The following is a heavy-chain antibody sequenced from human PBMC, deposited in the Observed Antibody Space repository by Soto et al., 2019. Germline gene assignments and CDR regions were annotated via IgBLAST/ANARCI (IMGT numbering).Heavy chain of an antibody. CDR2: INPDNGNT. CDR1: GYTFTRYT. CDR3: ARGNATGQLDP. Sequence: ASVKVSCKASGYTFTRYTMNWVRQAPGQRLEWMGWINPDNGNTKSSQKFQDRVIITRDTSASTAYMDLSSMRSEDTAVYYCARGNATGQLDPWGKGTLVTVSS. D-gene: IGHD2-2*01. V-gene: IGHV1-3*01. J-gene: IGHJ5*01.